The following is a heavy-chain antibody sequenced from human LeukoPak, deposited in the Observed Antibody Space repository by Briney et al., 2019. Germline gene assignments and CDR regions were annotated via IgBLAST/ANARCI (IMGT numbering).Heavy chain of an antibody. Sequence: PGGSLRLSCAASGFTFSTYAMHWVRQAPGKGLECVAVIPNDGSDKYYPDSVKGRFTISRDNSENTLYLQVNSLRAEDTAVYYCARGTYYYDSSGYYSGGLAYWGQGALVTVSS. J-gene: IGHJ4*02. D-gene: IGHD3-22*01. CDR1: GFTFSTYA. CDR3: ARGTYYYDSSGYYSGGLAY. CDR2: IPNDGSDK. V-gene: IGHV3-30*04.